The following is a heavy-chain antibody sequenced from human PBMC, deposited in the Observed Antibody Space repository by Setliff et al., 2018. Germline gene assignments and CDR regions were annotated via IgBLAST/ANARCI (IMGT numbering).Heavy chain of an antibody. CDR2: IYYSGST. V-gene: IGHV4-31*03. CDR3: ARGGTYRYFDY. J-gene: IGHJ4*02. Sequence: SETLSLTCTVSGGSISSGGYYWSWIRQHPGKGLEWIGYIYYSGSTYYNPSLKSRVTISVDTSKNQFSLKLTSMTAADTAVYYCARGGTYRYFDYWGQGTLVTVSS. CDR1: GGSISSGGYY.